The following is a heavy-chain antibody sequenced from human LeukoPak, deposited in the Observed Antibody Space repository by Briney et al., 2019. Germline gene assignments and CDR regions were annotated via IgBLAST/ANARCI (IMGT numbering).Heavy chain of an antibody. CDR1: GFTFNNYA. D-gene: IGHD4-17*01. Sequence: GGSLRLSCAASGFTFNNYAMNWVRQAPGKGLEWVSSISGGGETTYYADAAKGRFTISRDNSQNTLYLQMNSLRAEDTAVYYCARDYADYVGYFFFDYWGQGTLVTASS. V-gene: IGHV3-23*01. CDR3: ARDYADYVGYFFFDY. CDR2: ISGGGETT. J-gene: IGHJ4*02.